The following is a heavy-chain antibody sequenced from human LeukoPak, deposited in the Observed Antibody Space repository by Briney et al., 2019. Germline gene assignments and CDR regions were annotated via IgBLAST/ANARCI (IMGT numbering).Heavy chain of an antibody. D-gene: IGHD3-10*01. CDR1: GFSFSSYA. CDR2: IRGSGSST. J-gene: IGHJ4*02. CDR3: AKGKGLSTMGTDFYFFDN. Sequence: QPGGSLRLSCVASGFSFSSYAMSWVRQAPGKGLEWVSTIRGSGSSTYYADSVKGRFTISRDNSKNTLYLQMNSLRAEDTAEYYCAKGKGLSTMGTDFYFFDNWGQGTLVTVS. V-gene: IGHV3-23*01.